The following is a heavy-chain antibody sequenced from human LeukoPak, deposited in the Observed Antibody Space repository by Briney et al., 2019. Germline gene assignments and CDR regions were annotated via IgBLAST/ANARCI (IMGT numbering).Heavy chain of an antibody. V-gene: IGHV3-66*01. Sequence: GGSLRLSCAASRFTVSNNYMSWVRQAPGKGLEWVSVIYSGGSTYYADSVKGRFTISRDNSKNTLYLQMNSLRAEDTAVYYCARTTFYYDSSGYCNTELPFDYWGQGTLVTVSS. J-gene: IGHJ4*02. CDR2: IYSGGST. CDR3: ARTTFYYDSSGYCNTELPFDY. D-gene: IGHD3-22*01. CDR1: RFTVSNNY.